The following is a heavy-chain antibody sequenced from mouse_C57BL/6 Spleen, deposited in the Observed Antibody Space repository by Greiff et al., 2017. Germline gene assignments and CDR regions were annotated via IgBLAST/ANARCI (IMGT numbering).Heavy chain of an antibody. CDR1: GYTFTNYW. CDR3: ARSGLLRDFDY. Sequence: QVQLKQSGAELVRPGTSVKMSCKASGYTFTNYWIGWAKQRPGHGLEWIGDIYPGGGYTNYNEKFKGKATLTADKSSSTAYMQFSSLTSEDSAIYYCARSGLLRDFDYWGQGTTLTVSS. D-gene: IGHD1-1*01. J-gene: IGHJ2*01. V-gene: IGHV1-63*01. CDR2: IYPGGGYT.